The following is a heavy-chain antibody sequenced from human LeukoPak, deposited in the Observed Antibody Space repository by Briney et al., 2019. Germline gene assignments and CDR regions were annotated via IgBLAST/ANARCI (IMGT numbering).Heavy chain of an antibody. V-gene: IGHV1-69*13. CDR1: GGTFSSYA. D-gene: IGHD1-7*01. CDR3: ARERGSITGTTGAFDI. CDR2: IIPIFGTA. J-gene: IGHJ3*02. Sequence: ASVKVSCKASGGTFSSYAISWVRQAPGQGLEWMGGIIPIFGTANYAQKFQGRVTITADESTSTAYMELSSLRSEDTAVYYCARERGSITGTTGAFDIWGQGTMVTVSS.